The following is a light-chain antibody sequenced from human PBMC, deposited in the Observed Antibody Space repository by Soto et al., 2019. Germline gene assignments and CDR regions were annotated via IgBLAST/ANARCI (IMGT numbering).Light chain of an antibody. Sequence: DIQMTQYPSSLSASVGDRVTITCRASQSISRNLNWYQHKPGKVPKLLIYAASSLQNGVPSRFRGGGSGTEFTLSINSLQPEDFGTYYCQQSFTTASITFGQGTRLEIK. V-gene: IGKV1-39*01. CDR3: QQSFTTASIT. CDR1: QSISRN. J-gene: IGKJ5*01. CDR2: AAS.